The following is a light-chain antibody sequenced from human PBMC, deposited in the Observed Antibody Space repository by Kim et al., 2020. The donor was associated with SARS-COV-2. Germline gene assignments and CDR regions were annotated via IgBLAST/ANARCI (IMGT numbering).Light chain of an antibody. CDR3: VLYMGSGISM. J-gene: IGLJ3*02. CDR1: SGSVTTGYH. CDR2: NTN. Sequence: QTVVTQEPSFSVSPGGTVTLTCGLTSGSVTTGYHPSWHQQTPGRAPRTLIYNTNTRSSGVPDRFSGSILGNKAALTITGAQADDESDYYCVLYMGSGISMFGGGTQLTVL. V-gene: IGLV8-61*01.